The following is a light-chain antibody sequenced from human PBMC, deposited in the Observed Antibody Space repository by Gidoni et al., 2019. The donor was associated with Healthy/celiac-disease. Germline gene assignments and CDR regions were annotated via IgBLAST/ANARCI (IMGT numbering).Light chain of an antibody. CDR1: ALPKQY. J-gene: IGLJ3*02. CDR3: QSADSSGTDEV. V-gene: IGLV3-25*02. CDR2: KDS. Sequence: SYELTQPPSVSVSPGQTARITCSGEALPKQYAYWYQQKPGQAPVLVIYKDSERPSGIPERFSGSSSGTTVTLTISGVQAEDEADYYFQSADSSGTDEVFGGGTKLTVL.